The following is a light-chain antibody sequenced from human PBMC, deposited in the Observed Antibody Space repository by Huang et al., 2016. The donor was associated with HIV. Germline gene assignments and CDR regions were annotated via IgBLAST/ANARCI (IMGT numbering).Light chain of an antibody. CDR1: QRVSSH. V-gene: IGKV3-15*01. CDR3: QHYNNWPYT. J-gene: IGKJ2*01. CDR2: GAS. Sequence: EIVMTQSPATLSVSPGERVTLTCRASQRVSSHLAWYQQRPCQSPMLLVYGASTRATGIPARFSGRGSGTEFTLTISNLQSEDFAIYYCQHYNNWPYTFGQGTKLEI.